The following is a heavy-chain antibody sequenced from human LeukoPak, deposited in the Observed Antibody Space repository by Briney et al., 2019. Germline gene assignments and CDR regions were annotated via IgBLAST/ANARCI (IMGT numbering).Heavy chain of an antibody. CDR2: IYYSGST. J-gene: IGHJ4*02. CDR3: ASGAGYSSSWYVYTPVYFDY. D-gene: IGHD6-13*01. V-gene: IGHV4-59*12. CDR1: GGSINSYY. Sequence: SETLSLTCTVSGGSINSYYWSWIRQPPGKGLEWIGYIYYSGSTKYNPSLKSRVTISVDTSKNQFSLKLSSVTAADTAVYYCASGAGYSSSWYVYTPVYFDYWGQGTLVTVSS.